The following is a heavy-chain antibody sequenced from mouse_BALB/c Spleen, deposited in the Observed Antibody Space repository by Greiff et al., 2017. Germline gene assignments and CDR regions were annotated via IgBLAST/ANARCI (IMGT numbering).Heavy chain of an antibody. CDR1: GLNIKDTY. CDR3: ASPKTARATPFAY. V-gene: IGHV14-3*02. J-gene: IGHJ3*01. D-gene: IGHD3-2*01. Sequence: EVQLQQSGAELVKPGASVKLSCTASGLNIKDTYMHWVKQRPEQGLEWIGRIDPANGNTKYDPKFQGKATITADTSSNTAYLQLSSLTSEDTAVYYCASPKTARATPFAYWGQGTLVTVSA. CDR2: IDPANGNT.